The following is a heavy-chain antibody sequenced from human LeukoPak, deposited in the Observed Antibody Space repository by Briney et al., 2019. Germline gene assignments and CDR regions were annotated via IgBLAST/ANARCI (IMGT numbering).Heavy chain of an antibody. CDR2: TRNKANSYTT. J-gene: IGHJ4*02. Sequence: GGSLRLSCAASGFTFSSYTMNWVRQAPGKGLEWVGRTRNKANSYTTEYAASVKGRFTISRDDSKNSLYLQMNSLKTEDTAVYYCARVSRRLGATTGFDYWGQGTLVTVSS. CDR3: ARVSRRLGATTGFDY. CDR1: GFTFSSYT. V-gene: IGHV3-72*01. D-gene: IGHD1-26*01.